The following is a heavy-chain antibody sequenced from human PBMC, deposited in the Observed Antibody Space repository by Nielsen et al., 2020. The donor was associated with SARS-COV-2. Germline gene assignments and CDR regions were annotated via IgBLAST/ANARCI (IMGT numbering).Heavy chain of an antibody. J-gene: IGHJ4*02. V-gene: IGHV3-30*03. CDR2: ISYDGSNK. D-gene: IGHD3-16*02. Sequence: GGSLRLSCAASGFTFTNFGMHWVRQSPTKGLEWVAMISYDGSNKYYADSVKGRFTISRDNSKNTLYLQMNSLRAEDTAVYYCARAGNDYVWGSYRYFPDYWGQGTLVTVSS. CDR3: ARAGNDYVWGSYRYFPDY. CDR1: GFTFTNFG.